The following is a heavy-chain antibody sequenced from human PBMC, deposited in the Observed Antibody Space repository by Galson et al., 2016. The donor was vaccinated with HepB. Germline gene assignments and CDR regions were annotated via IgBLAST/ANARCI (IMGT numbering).Heavy chain of an antibody. CDR1: GFNFRIYG. V-gene: IGHV3-30*19. CDR2: IAHSGGTA. CDR3: ARIGYGVSGGNGFDP. J-gene: IGHJ5*02. D-gene: IGHD2-15*01. Sequence: SLRLSCAASGFNFRIYGMHWVRQAPGKGLEWVAHIAHSGGTAYNTDSVRGRFTISRDDSKNSVYLQMSSLEREDTAVYYCARIGYGVSGGNGFDPWGQGTLVTFSS.